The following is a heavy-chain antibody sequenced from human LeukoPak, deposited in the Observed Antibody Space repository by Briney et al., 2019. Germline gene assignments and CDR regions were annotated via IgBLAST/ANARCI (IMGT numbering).Heavy chain of an antibody. J-gene: IGHJ6*02. CDR1: GFTLSTYP. CDR2: IFTNADLT. V-gene: IGHV3-64D*09. CDR3: VKSPSDGVDV. Sequence: GGSLRLSCSASGFTLSTYPMHWVRQAPGKGLEYVSTIFTNADLTSYAASVRGRFSTSRDNSKNTLYLQMSSLRPEDTAVYYCVKSPSDGVDVWGQGATVIVS.